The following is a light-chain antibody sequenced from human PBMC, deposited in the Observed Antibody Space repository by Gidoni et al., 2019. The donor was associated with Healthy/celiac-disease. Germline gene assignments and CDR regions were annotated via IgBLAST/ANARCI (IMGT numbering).Light chain of an antibody. CDR2: DDS. CDR1: NIGSKS. J-gene: IGLJ2*01. V-gene: IGLV3-21*02. Sequence: SYVLTKQTSVSVAPGQTSRINCGGNNIGSKSVHWYQQKPGQAPVLFVYDDSDRPSGIPERFSGSNSGNTATLTISRVEAGDEADYYCQVWDSSSDHVVFGGGTKLTVL. CDR3: QVWDSSSDHVV.